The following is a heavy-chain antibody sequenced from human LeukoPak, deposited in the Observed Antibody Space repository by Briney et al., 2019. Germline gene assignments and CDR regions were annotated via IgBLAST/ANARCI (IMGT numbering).Heavy chain of an antibody. CDR3: ARAASGRYFDWLLPPDY. V-gene: IGHV3-23*01. J-gene: IGHJ4*02. Sequence: GGSLRLSCAASGFTFSSYAMSWVRQAPGKGLEWVSAISGSGGSTYYADSVKGRFTISRDNSKNTLYLQMNSLRAEDTAVYYCARAASGRYFDWLLPPDYWGQGTLVTVSS. CDR1: GFTFSSYA. CDR2: ISGSGGST. D-gene: IGHD3-9*01.